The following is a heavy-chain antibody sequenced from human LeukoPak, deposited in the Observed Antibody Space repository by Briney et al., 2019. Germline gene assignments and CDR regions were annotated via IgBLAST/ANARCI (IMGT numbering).Heavy chain of an antibody. D-gene: IGHD2-2*01. CDR1: GFTFTDYS. CDR3: AREGGTRDFYYYMDV. CDR2: ISSVSTYI. V-gene: IGHV3-21*01. Sequence: GGSLRLSCSASGFTFTDYSMSWVRQAPGKGLEWVSTISSVSTYIFYADSVKGRFTISRDNAKNSLHLQMTSLRAEDTAVYFCAREGGTRDFYYYMDVWGKGTTVTVSS. J-gene: IGHJ6*03.